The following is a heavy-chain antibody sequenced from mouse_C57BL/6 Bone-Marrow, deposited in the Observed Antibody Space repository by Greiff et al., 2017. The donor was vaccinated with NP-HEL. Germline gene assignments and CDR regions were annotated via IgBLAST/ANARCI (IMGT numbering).Heavy chain of an antibody. J-gene: IGHJ1*03. CDR3: ARGITTVVATGYFDV. Sequence: VQLQESGAELARPGASVKMSCKASGYTFTSYTMHWVKQRPGQGLEWIGYINPSSGYTKYNQKFKDKATSTADKSSSTAYMQLSSLTSEDSAVYYCARGITTVVATGYFDVWGTGTTVTVSS. CDR2: INPSSGYT. CDR1: GYTFTSYT. D-gene: IGHD1-1*01. V-gene: IGHV1-4*01.